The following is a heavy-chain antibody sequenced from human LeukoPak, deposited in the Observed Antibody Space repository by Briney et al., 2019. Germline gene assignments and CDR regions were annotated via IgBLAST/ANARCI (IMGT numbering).Heavy chain of an antibody. CDR3: ATSDATAGGPY. J-gene: IGHJ4*02. CDR1: GFTFSDYW. Sequence: GGSLRLSCAASGFTFSDYWMTWVRQAPGKGLEWVANIKQDSTATFYGASVKGRFTISRDNSKNSLYLQMDSLRVEDTAGYYCATSDATAGGPYWGLGTLVTVSS. V-gene: IGHV3-7*01. D-gene: IGHD6-13*01. CDR2: IKQDSTAT.